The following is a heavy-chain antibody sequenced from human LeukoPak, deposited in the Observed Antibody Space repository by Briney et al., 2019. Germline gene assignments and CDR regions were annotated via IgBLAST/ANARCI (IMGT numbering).Heavy chain of an antibody. V-gene: IGHV3-48*01. Sequence: GGSLRLSCAASGFTFSSYSMNWVRQAPGKWLEWVSYISSSSSTIYYADSVKGRFTISRDNAKNSLYLQMNSLRAEDTAVYYCARVGAGSSSYYYYYMDVWGKGTTVTVSS. CDR2: ISSSSSTI. D-gene: IGHD6-13*01. J-gene: IGHJ6*03. CDR3: ARVGAGSSSYYYYYMDV. CDR1: GFTFSSYS.